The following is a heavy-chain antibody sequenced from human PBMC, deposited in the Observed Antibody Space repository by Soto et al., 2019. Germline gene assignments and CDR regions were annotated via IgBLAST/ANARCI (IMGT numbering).Heavy chain of an antibody. CDR3: ARGVGGESRCIDY. D-gene: IGHD2-15*01. V-gene: IGHV3-48*02. CDR2: ISSSSSNT. J-gene: IGHJ4*02. CDR1: GFTFSAYS. Sequence: EVQLVESGGGLVQPGGSLRLSCAASGFTFSAYSMNWVRQAPGKGLEWVSDISSSSSNTYYAHSVKGPFTISRDNAKNTLYLQTMPPRDEDTAVYPCARGVGGESRCIDYWGQGTLVPVSS.